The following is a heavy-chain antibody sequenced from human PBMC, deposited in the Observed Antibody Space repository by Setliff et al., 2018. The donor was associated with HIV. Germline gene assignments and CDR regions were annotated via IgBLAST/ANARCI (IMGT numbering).Heavy chain of an antibody. V-gene: IGHV4-34*01. CDR3: ARRDGYSLVY. Sequence: SETLSLTCAVYGGSFSGYYWSWIRQPPGKGLEWIGEINHSGSTNYNPSLKSRVTISVDTSKNQFSLKLSSVTAADTAVYYCARRDGYSLVYWGPGTLVTVSS. CDR1: GGSFSGYY. CDR2: INHSGST. D-gene: IGHD5-18*01. J-gene: IGHJ4*02.